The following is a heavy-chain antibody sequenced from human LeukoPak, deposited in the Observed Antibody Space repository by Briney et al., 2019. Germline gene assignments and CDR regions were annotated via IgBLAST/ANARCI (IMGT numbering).Heavy chain of an antibody. CDR2: IKSKADGGTT. CDR1: GFTFSNAW. Sequence: GGSLRLSCAASGFTFSNAWMNWVRQAPGKGLEWVGRIKSKADGGTTDYAAPVKGRFTISRDDSKNTLYLQMNSLRAEDTAVYYCAKFRYDFWSGQYYFDYWGQGTLVTVSS. D-gene: IGHD3-3*01. CDR3: AKFRYDFWSGQYYFDY. J-gene: IGHJ4*02. V-gene: IGHV3-15*01.